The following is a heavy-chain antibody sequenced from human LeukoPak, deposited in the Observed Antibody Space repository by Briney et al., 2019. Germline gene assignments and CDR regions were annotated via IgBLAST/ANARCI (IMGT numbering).Heavy chain of an antibody. J-gene: IGHJ5*02. CDR2: INPSGGST. D-gene: IGHD1-26*01. V-gene: IGHV1-46*01. Sequence: GASVKVSCKASGYTFTGYYMHWVRQAPGQGLEWMGWINPSGGSTSYAQKFQGRVTMTRDTSTSTDYMELSSLRSEDTAVYYCGRGGGSYRGWFAPGGQEPLVT. CDR3: GRGGGSYRGWFAP. CDR1: GYTFTGYY.